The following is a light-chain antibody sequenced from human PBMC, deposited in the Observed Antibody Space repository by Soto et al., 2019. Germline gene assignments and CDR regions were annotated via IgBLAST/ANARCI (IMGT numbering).Light chain of an antibody. CDR3: SSYTSSSTRV. CDR1: SSDVGGYNY. V-gene: IGLV2-14*01. Sequence: QSALTQPASASGSPGQSITISCPGTSSDVGGYNYVSWYQQHPGKAPKLMIYEVSNRPSGVSNRFSGSKSGNTASLTISGLQAEDEADYYCSSYTSSSTRVFGGGTKLTVL. CDR2: EVS. J-gene: IGLJ3*02.